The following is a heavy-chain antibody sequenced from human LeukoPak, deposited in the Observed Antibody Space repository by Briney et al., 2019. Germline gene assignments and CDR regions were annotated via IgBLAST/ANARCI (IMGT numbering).Heavy chain of an antibody. J-gene: IGHJ3*01. V-gene: IGHV3-74*01. CDR3: ASPTLS. CDR2: ISPDGTIT. Sequence: GGSLRLSRAVSGFTFSNYWMHWVRQAPGKRLVWVSVISPDGTITNHADSVKGRFTISRDNAKSTLSLHMNSLRAEDTAVYYCASPTLSWGLGTMVTVSS. CDR1: GFTFSNYW.